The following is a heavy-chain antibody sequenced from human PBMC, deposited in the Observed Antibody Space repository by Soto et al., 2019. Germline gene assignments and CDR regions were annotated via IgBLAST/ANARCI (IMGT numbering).Heavy chain of an antibody. D-gene: IGHD6-19*01. J-gene: IGHJ3*02. Sequence: ASVKVSCKASGYTFTSYDINWVRQATGQGLEWMGWMSPNSGNTGYAQKFQGRVTMTRNTSISTAYMELSSLRSEDTAVYYCARGWAVEDAFDIWGQGTMVTVSS. CDR1: GYTFTSYD. CDR2: MSPNSGNT. V-gene: IGHV1-8*01. CDR3: ARGWAVEDAFDI.